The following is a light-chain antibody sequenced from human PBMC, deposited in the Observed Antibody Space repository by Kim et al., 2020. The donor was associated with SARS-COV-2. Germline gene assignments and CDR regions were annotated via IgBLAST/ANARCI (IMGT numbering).Light chain of an antibody. CDR3: QQYGGSPHT. CDR2: DAS. CDR1: QSVSSNY. V-gene: IGKV3-20*01. J-gene: IGKJ3*01. Sequence: SPGERATLSGRASQSVSSNYLAWYQQTPAQAPRLLIYDASRRASGIPDRFSGSWSGTDFSLTISRLEPEDSAVYYYQQYGGSPHTFGPGTKVDIK.